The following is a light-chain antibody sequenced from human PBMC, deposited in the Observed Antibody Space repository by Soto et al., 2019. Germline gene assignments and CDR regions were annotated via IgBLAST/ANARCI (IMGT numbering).Light chain of an antibody. V-gene: IGKV1-39*01. CDR3: QQSYGVPYI. CDR2: STY. Sequence: DIQMTQSPASLSASVGDSVTIICRASQTIHTYLNWYQQRPGRAPKLLIFSTYKLENGVPSRFTGGGSGTDFTLTINSLQPEDFATYLCQQSYGVPYIFGQGTKLEMK. J-gene: IGKJ2*01. CDR1: QTIHTY.